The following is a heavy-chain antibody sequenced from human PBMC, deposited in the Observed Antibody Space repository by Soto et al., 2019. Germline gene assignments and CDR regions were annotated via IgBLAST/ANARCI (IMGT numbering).Heavy chain of an antibody. D-gene: IGHD6-19*01. CDR1: GGSISSYY. V-gene: IGHV4-59*01. CDR2: IYYSGST. Sequence: PSETLSLTCTVSGGSISSYYWSWIRQPPGKGLEWIGYIYYSGSTNYNPSLKSRVTISVDTSKNQFSLKLSSVTAADTAVYYCGRVLTGYSSGWPRSNDAFDIWGQGTMVTVSS. CDR3: GRVLTGYSSGWPRSNDAFDI. J-gene: IGHJ3*02.